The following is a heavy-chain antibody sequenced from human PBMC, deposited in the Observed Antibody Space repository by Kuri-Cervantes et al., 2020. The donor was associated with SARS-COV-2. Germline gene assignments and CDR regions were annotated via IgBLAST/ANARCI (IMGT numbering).Heavy chain of an antibody. Sequence: GSLRLSCAVYGGSFSGYYWGWIRQPPGKGLEWIGSIYYSGSTYYNPSLKSRVTISVDTSKNQFSLKLSSVTAADTAVYYCATPSGGYSYGPYYYGMDVRGQGTTVTVSS. CDR3: ATPSGGYSYGPYYYGMDV. CDR1: GGSFSGYY. D-gene: IGHD5-18*01. V-gene: IGHV4-39*01. CDR2: IYYSGST. J-gene: IGHJ6*02.